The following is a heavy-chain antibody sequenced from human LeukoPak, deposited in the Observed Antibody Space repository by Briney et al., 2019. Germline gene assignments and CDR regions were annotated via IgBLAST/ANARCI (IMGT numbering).Heavy chain of an antibody. Sequence: GSLRLSCAASGFTFSSYEMNWVRQAPGKGLEWVSYISSSGSTINYADSVKGRFTVSRDNAKNSLYLQMNSLRAEDTAVYYCAATKRGGYGYNYWGQGTLVTVSS. D-gene: IGHD5-18*01. J-gene: IGHJ4*02. CDR2: ISSSGSTI. CDR3: AATKRGGYGYNY. CDR1: GFTFSSYE. V-gene: IGHV3-48*03.